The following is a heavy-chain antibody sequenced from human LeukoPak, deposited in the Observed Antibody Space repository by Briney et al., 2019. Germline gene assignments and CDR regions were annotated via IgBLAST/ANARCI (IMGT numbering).Heavy chain of an antibody. V-gene: IGHV4-39*01. D-gene: IGHD1-7*01. CDR1: GGSISSSSYY. Sequence: PSQTLSLTCTVSGGSISSSSYYWGWIRQPPGKGLEWIGSIYYSGSTYYNPSLKSRVTISVDTSKNQFSLKLSSVTAADTAVYYCARHKGGTYLFDYWGQGTLVTVSS. CDR3: ARHKGGTYLFDY. CDR2: IYYSGST. J-gene: IGHJ4*02.